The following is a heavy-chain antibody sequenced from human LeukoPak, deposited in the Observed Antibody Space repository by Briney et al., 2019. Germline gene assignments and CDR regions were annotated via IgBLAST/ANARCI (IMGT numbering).Heavy chain of an antibody. D-gene: IGHD5-24*01. Sequence: GGSLRLSCTASGFTFGDYAMIWVRQAPGKGLEWVGFIRSKAYGGTTEYAASVKGRFTISRDDSKSIAYLQMNSLKTEDTAVYYCTREGMSKLMATMDAFDIWGQGTMVTVSS. CDR1: GFTFGDYA. CDR2: IRSKAYGGTT. V-gene: IGHV3-49*04. J-gene: IGHJ3*02. CDR3: TREGMSKLMATMDAFDI.